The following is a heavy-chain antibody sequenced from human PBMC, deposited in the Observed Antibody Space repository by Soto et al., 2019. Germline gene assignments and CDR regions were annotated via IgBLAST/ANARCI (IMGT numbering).Heavy chain of an antibody. CDR3: ASFFGSGFDY. J-gene: IGHJ4*02. CDR2: ISTSGATR. D-gene: IGHD6-19*01. CDR1: GFTFSTDS. Sequence: EVQLVESGGGLVQPGGSLRLSCVASGFTFSTDSMNWVRQAPGKGLEWVAHISTSGATRYYADSVKGRFTISRDNASTSRYLQMDSLRNEDTAVYYGASFFGSGFDYWGQGTLVTVSS. V-gene: IGHV3-48*02.